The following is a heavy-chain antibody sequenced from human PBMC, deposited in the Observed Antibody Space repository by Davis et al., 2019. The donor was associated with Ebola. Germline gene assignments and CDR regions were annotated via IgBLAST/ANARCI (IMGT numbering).Heavy chain of an antibody. Sequence: GESLTISCAASGFTFSSYWTNWLRQAPGKGLVWVSRINSDGSSTSYADSVKGRFPTSRDNAKNTLYLQMNRLRAEDTAVYYCARGGRWLQNGFDPWGQGTLVTVSS. J-gene: IGHJ5*02. CDR3: ARGGRWLQNGFDP. CDR2: INSDGSST. CDR1: GFTFSSYW. V-gene: IGHV3-74*01. D-gene: IGHD5-24*01.